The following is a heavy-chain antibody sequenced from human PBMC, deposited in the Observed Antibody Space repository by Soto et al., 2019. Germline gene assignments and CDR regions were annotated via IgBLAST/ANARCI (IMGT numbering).Heavy chain of an antibody. V-gene: IGHV3-53*01. Sequence: GGSLRLSCAASGFTVSSNYMSWVRQAPGKGLEWVSVIYSGGSTYYADSVKGRFTISRDYSKNTLYLQMNSLRAEDTAVYYCAREGIAAAGTTGWFDPWGQGTLVTVSS. CDR2: IYSGGST. CDR3: AREGIAAAGTTGWFDP. D-gene: IGHD6-13*01. J-gene: IGHJ5*02. CDR1: GFTVSSNY.